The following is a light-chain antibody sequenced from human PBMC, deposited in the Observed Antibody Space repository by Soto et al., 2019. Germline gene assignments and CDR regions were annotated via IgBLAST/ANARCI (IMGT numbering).Light chain of an antibody. CDR2: GAS. CDR3: QRYGFSPPLT. CDR1: QIVDNNF. V-gene: IGKV3-20*01. Sequence: EIVLTQSPGTLSLSPGERATLSCRASQIVDNNFLAWYQHRPGQSPRLLIYGASTRATGTPDRFSGNGSATDFTLTISRLEPEDFAVYYCQRYGFSPPLTFGGGTKVEIK. J-gene: IGKJ4*01.